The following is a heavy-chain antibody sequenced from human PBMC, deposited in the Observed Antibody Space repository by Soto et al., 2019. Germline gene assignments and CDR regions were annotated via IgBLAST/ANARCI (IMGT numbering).Heavy chain of an antibody. Sequence: SETLSLTCAVYGGSFSGYYWSWIRQPPGKGLEWIGEINHSGSTNYNPSLKSRVTISVDTSKNQFSLKLSSVTAADTAVYYCARHTTAEYDYIWGSWPKGAFDIWGQGTMVTVSS. CDR3: ARHTTAEYDYIWGSWPKGAFDI. CDR1: GGSFSGYY. J-gene: IGHJ3*02. D-gene: IGHD3-16*01. CDR2: INHSGST. V-gene: IGHV4-34*01.